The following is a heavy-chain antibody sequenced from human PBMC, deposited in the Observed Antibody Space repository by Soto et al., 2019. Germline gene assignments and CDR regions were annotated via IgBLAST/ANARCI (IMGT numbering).Heavy chain of an antibody. CDR2: LIPVFGSP. CDR1: GGTFSRDA. V-gene: IGHV1-69*01. D-gene: IGHD5-18*01. CDR3: TSVLGYTLEPAITRYYSMDV. J-gene: IGHJ6*03. Sequence: QVQLVQSGAEVKKPGTSLTVSCKTSGGTFSRDAINWVRQAPGQGLEWMGLLIPVFGSPIYAQKFQGRIRITADESTSTAFMDLSILRSEDTAVYYCTSVLGYTLEPAITRYYSMDVWGQGTTVSVSS.